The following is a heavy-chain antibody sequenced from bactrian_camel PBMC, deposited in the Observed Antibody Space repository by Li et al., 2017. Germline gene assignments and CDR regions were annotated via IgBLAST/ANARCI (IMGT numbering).Heavy chain of an antibody. CDR2: IDSDGST. Sequence: DVQLVESGGGSVQPGGSLNLSCVITGDTYGRGYVGWFRQAPGKEREGVAGIDSDGSTFYTDSAKGRFTISQDNAKKTLYLQMDDLKTDDTAVYFCATIPFRPCDSRKVVIPFGGQGTQVTVS. CDR1: GDTYGRGY. D-gene: IGHD2*01. J-gene: IGHJ4*01. V-gene: IGHV3S67*01. CDR3: ATIPFRPCDSRKVVIPF.